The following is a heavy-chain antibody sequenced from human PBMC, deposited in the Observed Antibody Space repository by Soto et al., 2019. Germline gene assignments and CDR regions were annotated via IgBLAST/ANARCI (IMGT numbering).Heavy chain of an antibody. J-gene: IGHJ6*02. CDR2: INIKTEGGTT. CDR1: GFTFSDAW. CDR3: TIAPWGGTGYYFYYGMDV. Sequence: EVQLVESGGGLVKPGGSLRLSCAASGFTFSDAWMSWVRQAPGKGLEWVGRINIKTEGGTTDYAAPVKGRFTISRDDSQKTLYLQMNSLKTEDTAVYYCTIAPWGGTGYYFYYGMDVWGQGTTVTVSS. V-gene: IGHV3-15*01. D-gene: IGHD1-1*01.